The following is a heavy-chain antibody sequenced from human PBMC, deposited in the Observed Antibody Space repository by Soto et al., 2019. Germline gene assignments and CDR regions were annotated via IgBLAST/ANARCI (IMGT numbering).Heavy chain of an antibody. Sequence: SQTLSLTCAISGDSVSSNSAAWNWIRQSPSRGLEWLGRTYYRSKWYNYYAVSVKSRITINPDTSKNQFSLQLNSVTPEDTAVYYWARGGHPRDGSYSTIFDYWGQGTLVTVSS. CDR3: ARGGHPRDGSYSTIFDY. J-gene: IGHJ4*02. D-gene: IGHD1-26*01. V-gene: IGHV6-1*01. CDR2: TYYRSKWYN. CDR1: GDSVSSNSAA.